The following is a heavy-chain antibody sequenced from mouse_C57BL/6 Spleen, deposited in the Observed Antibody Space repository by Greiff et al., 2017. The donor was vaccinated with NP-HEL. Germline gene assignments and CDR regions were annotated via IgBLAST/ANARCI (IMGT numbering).Heavy chain of an antibody. CDR3: ARWDDGYPAWFAY. CDR2: IYPGSGST. D-gene: IGHD2-3*01. Sequence: VQLQQPGAELVKPGASVKVSCKASGYTFTSYWITWVKQRPGQGLEWIGDIYPGSGSTNYNEKFKSKATLTVDTSSSTAYMQLSSLTSEDSAVYYCARWDDGYPAWFAYWGQGTLVTVSA. V-gene: IGHV1-55*01. CDR1: GYTFTSYW. J-gene: IGHJ3*01.